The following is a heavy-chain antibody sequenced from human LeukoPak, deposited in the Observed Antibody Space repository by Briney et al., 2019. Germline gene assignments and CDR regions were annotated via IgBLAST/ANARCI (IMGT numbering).Heavy chain of an antibody. V-gene: IGHV3-30*18. CDR3: AKEYASGWVDY. CDR2: ISYDGSIK. J-gene: IGHJ4*02. D-gene: IGHD6-19*01. CDR1: GFTFSSYG. Sequence: GGSLRLSRAASGFTFSSYGMHWVRQAPGKGLEWVAVISYDGSIKYYADSVKGRFTISRDNSKNTLYLQMNSLRAEDTAVYYCAKEYASGWVDYWGQGTLVTVSS.